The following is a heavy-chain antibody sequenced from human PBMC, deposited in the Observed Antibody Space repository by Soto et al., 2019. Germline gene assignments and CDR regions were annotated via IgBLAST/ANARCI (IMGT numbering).Heavy chain of an antibody. CDR3: ARMMYDSSGYYSAGLGY. CDR1: GYSFTSYW. V-gene: IGHV5-10-1*01. J-gene: IGHJ4*02. D-gene: IGHD3-22*01. CDR2: IDPSDSYT. Sequence: GESLKISCKGSGYSFTSYWISWVRQMPGKGLEWMGRIDPSDSYTNYSPSFQGHVTISADKSISTAYLQWSSLKASDTAMYYCARMMYDSSGYYSAGLGYWGQGTLVTVPS.